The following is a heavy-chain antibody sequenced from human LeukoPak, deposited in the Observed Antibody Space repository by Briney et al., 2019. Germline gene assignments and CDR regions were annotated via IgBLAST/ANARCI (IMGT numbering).Heavy chain of an antibody. Sequence: GGSLRLSCAASGFTFSSYSMNWIRQAPGKGLEWASYISSSSTIYYADSVKGRFTISRDNAKNSLYLQMNSLRAEDTAVYYCATAPSIAALTTLFDYWGQGTLVTVSS. D-gene: IGHD6-6*01. V-gene: IGHV3-48*01. CDR3: ATAPSIAALTTLFDY. CDR2: ISSSSTI. CDR1: GFTFSSYS. J-gene: IGHJ4*02.